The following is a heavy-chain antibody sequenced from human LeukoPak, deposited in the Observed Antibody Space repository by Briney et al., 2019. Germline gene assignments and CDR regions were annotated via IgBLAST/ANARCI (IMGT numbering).Heavy chain of an antibody. CDR2: INHSGST. CDR1: GGSFSGYY. J-gene: IGHJ6*02. V-gene: IGHV4-34*01. Sequence: NPSETLSLTCAVYGGSFSGYYWSWIRQPPGKGLEWIGEINHSGSTNYNPSLKSRVTISVDTSKNQFSLKLGSVTAADTAVYYCARLLRFFGTGYYYGMDVWGQGTTVTVSS. D-gene: IGHD3-3*01. CDR3: ARLLRFFGTGYYYGMDV.